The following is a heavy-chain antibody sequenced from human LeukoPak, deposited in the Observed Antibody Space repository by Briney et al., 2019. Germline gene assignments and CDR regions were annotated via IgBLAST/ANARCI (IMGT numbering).Heavy chain of an antibody. CDR3: ARLNDYGDYDGAFDY. J-gene: IGHJ4*02. D-gene: IGHD4-17*01. CDR1: GGSISSYY. V-gene: IGHV4-4*07. Sequence: SETLSLTCTVSGGSISSYYWSWIRQPDGKGLEWIGRIYTSGSTNYNPSLKSRVTMSVDTSKNQFSLKLSSVTAADTAVYYCARLNDYGDYDGAFDYWGQGTLVTVSS. CDR2: IYTSGST.